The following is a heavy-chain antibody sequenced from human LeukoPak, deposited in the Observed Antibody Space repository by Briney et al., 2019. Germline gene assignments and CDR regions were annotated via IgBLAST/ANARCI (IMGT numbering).Heavy chain of an antibody. D-gene: IGHD3-9*01. CDR2: FDPEDGET. Sequence: ASVKVSCKVSGYTLTELSMHWVRQAPGKGLEWMGGFDPEDGETIYAQKFQGRVTMTEDTSTDTAYMELSSLRSEDTAVYYCATATYYDILTGYPDHAFDIWGQGTMVTVSS. CDR1: GYTLTELS. CDR3: ATATYYDILTGYPDHAFDI. J-gene: IGHJ3*02. V-gene: IGHV1-24*01.